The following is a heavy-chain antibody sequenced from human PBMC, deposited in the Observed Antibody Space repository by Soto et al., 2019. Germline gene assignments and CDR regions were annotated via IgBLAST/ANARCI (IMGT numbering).Heavy chain of an antibody. CDR2: INHSGST. CDR3: ARGDGVGDTMVRGELCYFDY. Sequence: SETLSLTCAVYGGSFSGYYWSWIRQPPGKGLEWIGEINHSGSTNYNPSLKSRVTISVDTSKNQFSLKLSSVTTADTAVYYCARGDGVGDTMVRGELCYFDYWGQGTLVTVSS. D-gene: IGHD3-10*01. J-gene: IGHJ4*02. CDR1: GGSFSGYY. V-gene: IGHV4-34*01.